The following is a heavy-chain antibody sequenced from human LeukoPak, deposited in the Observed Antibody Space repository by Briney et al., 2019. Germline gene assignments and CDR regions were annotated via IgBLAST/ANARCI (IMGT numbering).Heavy chain of an antibody. D-gene: IGHD1-26*01. Sequence: TGGSLRLSCAASGFTFSSYWMHWVRQAPGKGLVWVSRINRDGSSTNYADSVKGRFTISRDNAKNTLYLQMNSLRAEDTAVYYCARSPSGSYDSYWGQGTLVTVSS. CDR1: GFTFSSYW. CDR2: INRDGSST. J-gene: IGHJ4*02. V-gene: IGHV3-74*01. CDR3: ARSPSGSYDSY.